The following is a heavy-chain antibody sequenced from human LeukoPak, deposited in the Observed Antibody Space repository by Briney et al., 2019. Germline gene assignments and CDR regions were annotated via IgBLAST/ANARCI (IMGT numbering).Heavy chain of an antibody. J-gene: IGHJ4*02. Sequence: PGGSLRLSCAASGFTFDNYRMSWVRQAPGKGLDWVSSISSSGNTYYADSVKGRFTISRDNSKNMLYLQMNSLRAEDTAVYYCVKGRISEDGLDFWGQGTLVTVSS. CDR1: GFTFDNYR. D-gene: IGHD6-13*01. V-gene: IGHV3-23*01. CDR3: VKGRISEDGLDF. CDR2: ISSSGNT.